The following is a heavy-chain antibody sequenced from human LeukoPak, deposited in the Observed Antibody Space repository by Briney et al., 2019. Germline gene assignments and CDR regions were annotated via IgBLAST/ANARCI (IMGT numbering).Heavy chain of an antibody. CDR3: ATDGMVRGPDAWFDS. V-gene: IGHV4-61*02. Sequence: SETLSLTCTVSGGSFSSGRYYWSWIRQPAGTGLEWIGRIYTRGSTNYNPSLKSRVTISVDTSKNQFSLNLTSVTAADTAVYYCATDGMVRGPDAWFDSWGQGTLVTVSS. J-gene: IGHJ5*01. CDR2: IYTRGST. CDR1: GGSFSSGRYY. D-gene: IGHD3-10*01.